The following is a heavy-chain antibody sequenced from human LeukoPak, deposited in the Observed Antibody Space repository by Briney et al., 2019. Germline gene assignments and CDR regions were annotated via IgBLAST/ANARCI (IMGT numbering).Heavy chain of an antibody. CDR3: ARLRYYDSSGYLNYYYYYGMDV. D-gene: IGHD3-22*01. CDR2: IYYSGST. J-gene: IGHJ6*02. Sequence: SETLSLTCTVSGGSISSYYWSWIRQPPGKGLEWIGYIYYSGSTNYNPSLKSRVTISVDTSKNQFSLKLSSVTAADTAVYYCARLRYYDSSGYLNYYYYYGMDVWGQGTTVTVSS. CDR1: GGSISSYY. V-gene: IGHV4-59*01.